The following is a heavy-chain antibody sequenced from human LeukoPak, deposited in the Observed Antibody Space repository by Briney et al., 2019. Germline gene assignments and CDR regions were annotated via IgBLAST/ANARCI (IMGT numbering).Heavy chain of an antibody. CDR2: INAGNGNT. D-gene: IGHD3-16*01. Sequence: GASVKVSCKASGYTFTSYAMHWVRQAPGQRLEWMGWINAGNGNTKYSQKFQGRVTITRDTSASTAYMELSSLRSEDTAVYYCARVWSGAVTRDYYYYGMDVWGQGTTVAVSS. V-gene: IGHV1-3*01. J-gene: IGHJ6*02. CDR3: ARVWSGAVTRDYYYYGMDV. CDR1: GYTFTSYA.